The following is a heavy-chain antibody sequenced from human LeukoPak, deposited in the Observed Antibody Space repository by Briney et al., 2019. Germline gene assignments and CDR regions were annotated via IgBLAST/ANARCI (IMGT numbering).Heavy chain of an antibody. J-gene: IGHJ4*02. CDR2: IYYSGST. CDR3: ARQGSSSGGSFDY. CDR1: GGSISSYY. Sequence: PSETLSLTCTVSGGSISSYYWSRIRQPPGKGLEWIGYIYYSGSTNYNPSLKSRVTISVDTSKNQFSLKLSSVTAADTAVYYCARQGSSSGGSFDYWGQGTLVTVSS. D-gene: IGHD6-6*01. V-gene: IGHV4-59*01.